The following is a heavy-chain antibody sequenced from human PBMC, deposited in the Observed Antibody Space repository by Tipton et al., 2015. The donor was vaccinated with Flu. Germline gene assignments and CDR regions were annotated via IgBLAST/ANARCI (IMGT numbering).Heavy chain of an antibody. V-gene: IGHV1-2*02. CDR3: VRDTCSRGTCNSGAVDY. J-gene: IGHJ4*02. CDR2: VNPRTGDI. CDR1: GYTFTDYY. Sequence: QLVQSGAEVKKPGASVKVSCKASGYTFTDYYIHWVRQAPVQGLEWMGWVNPRTGDIRYAQKFQGRVTMYRDTSIGTAYMDLSRLGSDDTAVYFCVRDTCSRGTCNSGAVDYWGQGTLVTVSS. D-gene: IGHD2-15*01.